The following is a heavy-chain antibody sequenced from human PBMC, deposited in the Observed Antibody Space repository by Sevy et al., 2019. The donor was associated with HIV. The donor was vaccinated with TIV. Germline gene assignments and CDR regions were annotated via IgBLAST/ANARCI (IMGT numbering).Heavy chain of an antibody. CDR3: AKVYYYDSGTVIPRGMDV. Sequence: GGSLRLSCAASGFTFDNNAMYWVRQAPGKGLEWVSAISGSGLSTNYAAPVRGRFTISRDISKTTLYLQMNSLRAEDTAVYYCAKVYYYDSGTVIPRGMDVWGQGTTVTVSS. J-gene: IGHJ6*02. CDR2: ISGSGLST. V-gene: IGHV3-23*01. CDR1: GFTFDNNA. D-gene: IGHD3-10*01.